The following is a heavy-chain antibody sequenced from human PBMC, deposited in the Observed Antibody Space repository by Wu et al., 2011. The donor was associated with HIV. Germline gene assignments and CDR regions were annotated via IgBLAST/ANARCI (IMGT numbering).Heavy chain of an antibody. V-gene: IGHV1-69*14. Sequence: QVQLVQSGAEVKKPGSSVKISCKASGDTFDSYAISWVRQAPGQGLEWMGGIIPIFGTPNYAQKFQGRVTITADRSTSTAYVELSSLRSDDTAVYYCARDESWDIVVLPTAAFDYWGQGTLVTVSS. CDR3: ARDESWDIVVLPTAAFDY. D-gene: IGHD2-2*01. CDR2: IIPIFGTP. CDR1: GDTFDSYA. J-gene: IGHJ4*02.